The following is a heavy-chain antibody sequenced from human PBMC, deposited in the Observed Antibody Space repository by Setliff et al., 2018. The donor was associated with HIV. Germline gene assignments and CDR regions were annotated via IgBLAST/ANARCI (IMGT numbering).Heavy chain of an antibody. CDR1: GGSISTYY. CDR2: IYFPGSS. J-gene: IGHJ3*01. Sequence: SETLSLTCTVSGGSISTYYWSWIRQPPGKGLEWIGSIYFPGSSDNNPSLKSRVTLSVDTSKHQFSLKLSSVTAADTAVYYCARVQMAYAAFDVWGQGTMVTVSS. V-gene: IGHV4-59*01. D-gene: IGHD4-17*01. CDR3: ARVQMAYAAFDV.